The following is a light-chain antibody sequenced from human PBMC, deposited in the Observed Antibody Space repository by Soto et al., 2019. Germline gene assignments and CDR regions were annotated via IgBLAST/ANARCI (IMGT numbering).Light chain of an antibody. J-gene: IGLJ3*02. CDR1: SSNIGSKT. CDR3: SAWDDSLNGVV. Sequence: QSVLTQPPSASGTPGQRVTMSCSGASSNIGSKTVNWYQQLPGTAPKLLIYSTNQRPSGVPDRFSGSRSGTSASLAISGLQSEDEADYYCSAWDDSLNGVVFGGGTKLTVL. V-gene: IGLV1-44*01. CDR2: STN.